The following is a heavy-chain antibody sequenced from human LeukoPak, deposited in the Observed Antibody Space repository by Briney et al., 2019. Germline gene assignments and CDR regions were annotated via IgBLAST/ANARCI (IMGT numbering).Heavy chain of an antibody. CDR1: GFTFSSYA. V-gene: IGHV3-23*01. CDR2: ISGSGGST. J-gene: IGHJ4*02. CDR3: ARETVAGMVYYFDY. D-gene: IGHD6-19*01. Sequence: PGGSLRLSCAASGFTFSSYAMSWVRQAPGKGLEWVSVISGSGGSTSYADSVKGRFTISRDNSKNTLYLQMNSLRAEDTAVYYCARETVAGMVYYFDYWGQGTLVTVSS.